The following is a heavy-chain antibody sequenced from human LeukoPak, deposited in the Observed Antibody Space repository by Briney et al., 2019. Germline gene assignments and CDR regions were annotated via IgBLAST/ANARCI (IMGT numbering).Heavy chain of an antibody. CDR2: IYYSGST. CDR3: ARVRIRWVSVITFFDY. Sequence: SQTLSLTCTVSGGSISSGDYYWSSIRQPPGKGLEWIGYIYYSGSTYYNPSLKSRVTISVDTSKNQFSLKLSSVTAADTAVYYCARVRIRWVSVITFFDYWGQGTLVTVSS. D-gene: IGHD3-22*01. J-gene: IGHJ4*02. V-gene: IGHV4-30-4*01. CDR1: GGSISSGDYY.